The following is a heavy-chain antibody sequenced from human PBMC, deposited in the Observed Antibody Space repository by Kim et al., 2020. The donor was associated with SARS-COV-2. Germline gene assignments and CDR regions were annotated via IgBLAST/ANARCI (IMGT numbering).Heavy chain of an antibody. D-gene: IGHD3-10*01. CDR1: GFTFSSYA. CDR2: ISYDGSNK. V-gene: IGHV3-30-3*01. Sequence: GGSLRLSCAASGFTFSSYAMHWVRQAPGKGLEWVAVISYDGSNKYYADSVRGRFTISRDNSKNTLYLRMNSLRAEDTAVYYCARDNGSGSYYMFYYYYAMDVWGQGTTVTVSS. J-gene: IGHJ6*02. CDR3: ARDNGSGSYYMFYYYYAMDV.